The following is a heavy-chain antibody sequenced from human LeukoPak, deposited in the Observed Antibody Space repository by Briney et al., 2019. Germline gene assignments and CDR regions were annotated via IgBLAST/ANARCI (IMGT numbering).Heavy chain of an antibody. Sequence: GGSLRLSCAASGFTFSSYNMHWVRQAPGKGLEWVALITYDGSNKYYADSVKGRFTISRDNSKNTLYLQMNSLRAEDTAVYYCAKDNGYSYGHGFDYWGQGTLVTVSS. CDR1: GFTFSSYN. CDR2: ITYDGSNK. D-gene: IGHD5-24*01. CDR3: AKDNGYSYGHGFDY. J-gene: IGHJ4*02. V-gene: IGHV3-30*18.